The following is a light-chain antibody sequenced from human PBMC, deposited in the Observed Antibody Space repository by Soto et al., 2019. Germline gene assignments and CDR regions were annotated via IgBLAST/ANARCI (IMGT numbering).Light chain of an antibody. CDR2: EVT. Sequence: QSALTQPASVSGSPGQSITISCTGTNSDVGGYKYVSWYQQQPGKAPTLIIYEVTNRPSGVSYRFSGSKSGNTASLTISGLQAEDEADYYCQSYDSGLGGYVIFGGGTKLTVL. V-gene: IGLV2-14*01. CDR3: QSYDSGLGGYVI. J-gene: IGLJ2*01. CDR1: NSDVGGYKY.